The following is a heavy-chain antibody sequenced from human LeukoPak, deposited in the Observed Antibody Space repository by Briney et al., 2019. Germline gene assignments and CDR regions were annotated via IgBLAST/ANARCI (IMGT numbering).Heavy chain of an antibody. CDR2: IYYSAST. V-gene: IGHV4-39*01. CDR1: GGSISSSGFY. D-gene: IGHD1-7*01. CDR3: ASSRELHRYDY. Sequence: PSETLSLTCTVSGGSISSSGFYWGWIRQPPGKGLEWIGSIYYSASTCYNPSLKSRVTMSVDTSKNQFSLKLSSVTAADTAVYYCASSRELHRYDYWGQGTLVTVSS. J-gene: IGHJ4*02.